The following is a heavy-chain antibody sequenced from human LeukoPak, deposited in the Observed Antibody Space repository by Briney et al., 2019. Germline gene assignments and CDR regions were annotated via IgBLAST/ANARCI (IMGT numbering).Heavy chain of an antibody. V-gene: IGHV1-69*01. Sequence: SVKVSCKASGGTFSSYAISWVRQAPGQGLEWMGGIIPIFGTANYAQKLQGRVTITADESTSTAYMKLSSLRSEDTAVYYCARGRSYLDAFDIWGQGTMVTVSS. CDR3: ARGRSYLDAFDI. D-gene: IGHD1-26*01. CDR1: GGTFSSYA. J-gene: IGHJ3*02. CDR2: IIPIFGTA.